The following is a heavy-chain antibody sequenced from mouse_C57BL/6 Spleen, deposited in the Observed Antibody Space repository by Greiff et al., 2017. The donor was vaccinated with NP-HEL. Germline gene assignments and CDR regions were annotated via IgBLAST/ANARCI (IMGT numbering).Heavy chain of an antibody. D-gene: IGHD3-3*01. J-gene: IGHJ2*01. CDR1: GYTFTSYW. Sequence: VQLQQSGAELVKPGASVKLSCKASGYTFTSYWMPWVKPRPGQGLEWIGMIHPNSGSTNYNEKFKSKATLTVDKSSSTAYMQLSSLTSEDSAVYYCARGTRYYFDYWGQGTTLTVSS. CDR2: IHPNSGST. V-gene: IGHV1-64*01. CDR3: ARGTRYYFDY.